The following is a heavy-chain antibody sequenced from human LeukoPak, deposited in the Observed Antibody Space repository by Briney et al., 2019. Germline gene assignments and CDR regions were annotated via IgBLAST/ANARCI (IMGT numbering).Heavy chain of an antibody. CDR3: AASPVTTFGSFDY. J-gene: IGHJ4*02. CDR1: GGSISSYY. V-gene: IGHV4-59*01. Sequence: PSETLSLTCTVSGGSISSYYWSWIRQPPGKGLEWIGYIYYSGSTNYNPSLKSRVTISVDTSKNQFSLKLSSVTAADTAVYYCAASPVTTFGSFDYWGQGTLVTVSS. D-gene: IGHD3-16*01. CDR2: IYYSGST.